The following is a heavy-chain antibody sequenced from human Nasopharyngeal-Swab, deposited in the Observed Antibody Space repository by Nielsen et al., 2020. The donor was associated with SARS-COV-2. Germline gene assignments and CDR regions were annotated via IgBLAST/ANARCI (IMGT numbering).Heavy chain of an antibody. V-gene: IGHV1-18*01. J-gene: IGHJ6*02. CDR2: ISAYNGNT. Sequence: SVKVSCKASGGTFSSYAISWVRQAPGQGLEWMGWISAYNGNTNYAQKLQGRVTMTTDTSTSTAYMELRSLRSDDTAVYYCASPSPYCTNGVCYEYDYYYYYGMDVWGQGTTVTVSS. CDR1: GGTFSSYA. D-gene: IGHD2-8*01. CDR3: ASPSPYCTNGVCYEYDYYYYYGMDV.